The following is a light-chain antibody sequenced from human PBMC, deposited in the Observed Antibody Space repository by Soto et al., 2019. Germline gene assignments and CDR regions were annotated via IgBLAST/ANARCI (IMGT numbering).Light chain of an antibody. CDR1: SSDIGGYNF. J-gene: IGLJ2*01. CDR3: SSYTVFSTFVL. Sequence: QSALTQPASVSGSPGQSVTISCTGTSSDIGGYNFVSWYQQHPGKAPKLMIYEVNNRPSGVSDRFSASKSGNTASLTISGLQAEDEADYYCSSYTVFSTFVLFGEGTKLTVL. CDR2: EVN. V-gene: IGLV2-14*01.